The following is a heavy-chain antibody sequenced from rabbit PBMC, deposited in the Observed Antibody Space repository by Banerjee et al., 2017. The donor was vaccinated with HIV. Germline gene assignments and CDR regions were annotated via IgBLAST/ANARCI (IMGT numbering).Heavy chain of an antibody. CDR1: GFDARSDA. J-gene: IGHJ3*01. CDR2: IYAGSGST. CDR3: ARGYYDDYGNWSL. D-gene: IGHD2-1*01. Sequence: QSLEESGGGLVQPGGSLKLSCKASGFDARSDAMCWVRQAPGKGLEWIACIYAGSGSTYYASWAKGRFTISKTSSTTVTLQMTSLTAADTATYFCARGYYDDYGNWSLWGQGTLVTVS. V-gene: IGHV1S40*01.